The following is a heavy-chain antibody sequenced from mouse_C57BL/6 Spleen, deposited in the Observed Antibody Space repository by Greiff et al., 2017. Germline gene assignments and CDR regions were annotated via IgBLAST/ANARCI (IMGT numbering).Heavy chain of an antibody. D-gene: IGHD2-3*01. CDR1: GFTFSDYG. J-gene: IGHJ4*01. Sequence: DVKLVESGGGLVKPGGSLKLSCAASGFTFSDYGMHWVRQAPEKGLEWVAYISSGSSTIYYADTVKGRFTISRDNAKNTLFLQMTSLRSEDTAMYYCARIIYDGYYGYAMDYWGQGTSVTVSS. CDR3: ARIIYDGYYGYAMDY. V-gene: IGHV5-17*01. CDR2: ISSGSSTI.